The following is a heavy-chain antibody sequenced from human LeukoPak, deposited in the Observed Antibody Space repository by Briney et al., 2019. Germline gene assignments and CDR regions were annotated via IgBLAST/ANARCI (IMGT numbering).Heavy chain of an antibody. V-gene: IGHV3-23*01. Sequence: GGSLRLSCAASGFTLTSYAMSWVRQAPGKGLQWVSLICGRGGNTYYADSVKGRFTISRDNSKNTLYLQMNSLRAEDTAVYYCAKGLTTVQTWLMDDYWGQGTLVTVSS. CDR2: ICGRGGNT. CDR1: GFTLTSYA. CDR3: AKGLTTVQTWLMDDY. D-gene: IGHD6-19*01. J-gene: IGHJ4*02.